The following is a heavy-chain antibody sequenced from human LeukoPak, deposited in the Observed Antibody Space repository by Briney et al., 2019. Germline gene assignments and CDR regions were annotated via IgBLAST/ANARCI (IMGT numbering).Heavy chain of an antibody. CDR3: TRGSSWLDP. Sequence: GGSLRLSCTTSGFTFGDYAMSWVRQAPGKGLEWVGFIKSKPYGGTTEYAASVKGRFAISRDDSKSIAYLQMNSLKTEDTAIYYCTRGSSWLDPWGQGTLVTVSS. J-gene: IGHJ5*02. V-gene: IGHV3-49*04. CDR1: GFTFGDYA. CDR2: IKSKPYGGTT.